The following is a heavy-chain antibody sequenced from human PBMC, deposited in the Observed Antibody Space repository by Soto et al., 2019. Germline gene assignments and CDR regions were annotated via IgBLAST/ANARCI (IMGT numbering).Heavy chain of an antibody. CDR2: IYNIGST. V-gene: IGHV4-59*08. J-gene: IGHJ5*02. CDR1: GGSISGYY. Sequence: SETLSLTCTVSGGSISGYYWSWLRQPPGKGLEWIGYIYNIGSTNYNPSLRSRVTMSIDTSQEQFSLKLSSVTATDTAVYYCARETYGDYVGYFVPWGQGIQVPVSS. D-gene: IGHD4-17*01. CDR3: ARETYGDYVGYFVP.